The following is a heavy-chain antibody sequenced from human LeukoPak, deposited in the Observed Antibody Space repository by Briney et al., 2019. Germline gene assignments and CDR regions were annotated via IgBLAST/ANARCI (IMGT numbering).Heavy chain of an antibody. CDR2: ISGSGGST. Sequence: GGSLRLSCAASGFTFSSYAMSWVRQAPGKGLEWVSAISGSGGSTYYADSVKGRFTISRDNSKNTLYLQMNSLRAEDTAVYYCAKDDSSGYYYDGMDVWGQGTTVTVSS. D-gene: IGHD3-22*01. V-gene: IGHV3-23*01. CDR1: GFTFSSYA. CDR3: AKDDSSGYYYDGMDV. J-gene: IGHJ6*02.